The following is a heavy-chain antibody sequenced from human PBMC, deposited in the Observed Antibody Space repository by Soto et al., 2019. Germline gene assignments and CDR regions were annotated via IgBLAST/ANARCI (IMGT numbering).Heavy chain of an antibody. J-gene: IGHJ1*01. CDR2: ISYDGSNK. D-gene: IGHD4-17*01. Sequence: GGSLRLSCAASGFTFSSYGMHWVRQAPGKGLEWVAVISYDGSNKYYADSVKGRFTISRDNSKNTLYLQMNSLRAEDTAVYYCAKDPPGIDYGDYVGYFQHWGQGTLVTVSS. CDR1: GFTFSSYG. CDR3: AKDPPGIDYGDYVGYFQH. V-gene: IGHV3-30*18.